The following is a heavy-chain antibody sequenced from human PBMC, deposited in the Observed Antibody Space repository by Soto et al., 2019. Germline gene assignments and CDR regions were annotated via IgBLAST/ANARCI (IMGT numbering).Heavy chain of an antibody. V-gene: IGHV4-59*01. J-gene: IGHJ6*02. CDR1: GGSISSSF. D-gene: IGHD5-18*01. Sequence: SETLSLTCSVSGGSISSSFWSWIRQPPGKELEWIGYISYSGSTTYNPSLKSRITLSVDTSKNQFSLRVASVTAADTAVYYCARGHRAMEYYYYYGMDAWGQGTTVTVSS. CDR3: ARGHRAMEYYYYYGMDA. CDR2: ISYSGST.